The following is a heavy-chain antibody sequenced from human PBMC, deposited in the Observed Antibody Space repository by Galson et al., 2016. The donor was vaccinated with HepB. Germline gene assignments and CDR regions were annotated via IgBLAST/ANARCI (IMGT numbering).Heavy chain of an antibody. Sequence: SLRLSCAASGITLRNFIIHWVRQPPGKGLEWVAAISHDDISKYYTDSVKGRFTISRDNSGNTVDLQMNSLRAEDTAVYYCAKGGPRGEFDHWGQGTLVTVSS. CDR3: AKGGPRGEFDH. J-gene: IGHJ4*02. CDR2: ISHDDISK. V-gene: IGHV3-30-3*01. D-gene: IGHD3-16*01. CDR1: GITLRNFI.